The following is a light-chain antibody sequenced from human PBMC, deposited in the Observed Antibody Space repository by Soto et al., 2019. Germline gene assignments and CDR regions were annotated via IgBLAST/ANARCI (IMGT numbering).Light chain of an antibody. CDR3: QQYGTSPLT. CDR2: GPS. CDR1: QSVRSNS. Sequence: EIVLTQSPRTLSLSPGESATLSCTASQSVRSNSLAWYQQKPGQAPRRLMFGPSGRATGTPPRFSGRGSGTDFTLTISRLEPEDFSGYYCQQYGTSPLTFGGGTKVDI. J-gene: IGKJ4*01. V-gene: IGKV3-20*01.